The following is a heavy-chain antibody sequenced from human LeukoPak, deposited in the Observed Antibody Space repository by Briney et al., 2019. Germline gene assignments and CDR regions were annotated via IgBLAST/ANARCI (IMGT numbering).Heavy chain of an antibody. J-gene: IGHJ4*02. V-gene: IGHV3-30*02. D-gene: IGHD4-11*01. CDR1: GFTFSRYG. CDR3: ARDGLAVTTFEYFFDY. CDR2: IRYDGSKK. Sequence: GGSLRLSCAASGFTFSRYGMHWVRQAPGKGLEWVGFIRYDGSKKYYTDSVKGRFTISRDNSKNTLYLQMNSLRVEDTAVYYCARDGLAVTTFEYFFDYWGQGTLVTVS.